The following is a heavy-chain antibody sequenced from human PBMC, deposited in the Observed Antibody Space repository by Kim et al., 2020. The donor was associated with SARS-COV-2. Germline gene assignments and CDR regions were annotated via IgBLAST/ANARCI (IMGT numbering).Heavy chain of an antibody. CDR2: IYHSGST. CDR3: ARDFWSGYYTGRYYYYGMDV. V-gene: IGHV4-38-2*02. CDR1: GYSISSGYY. J-gene: IGHJ6*02. Sequence: SETLSLTCTVSGYSISSGYYWGWIRQPPGKGLEWIGSIYHSGSTYYNPSLKSRVTISVDTSKNQFSLKLSSVTAADTAVYYCARDFWSGYYTGRYYYYGMDVWGQGTTVTVSS. D-gene: IGHD3-3*01.